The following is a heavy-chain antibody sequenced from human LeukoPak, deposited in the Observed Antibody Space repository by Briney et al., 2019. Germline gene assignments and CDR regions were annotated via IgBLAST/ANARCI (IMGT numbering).Heavy chain of an antibody. CDR2: IYPGDSDT. CDR3: ATSQIYDSSGYQPKYFDY. V-gene: IGHV5-51*01. Sequence: GESLKISCKGSGYIFTRHWIGWVRQMPGKGLEWMGIIYPGDSDTRYSPSFQGQVTISADKSISTAYLQWSSLKASDTAMYYCATSQIYDSSGYQPKYFDYWGQGTLVTVSS. J-gene: IGHJ4*02. CDR1: GYIFTRHW. D-gene: IGHD3-22*01.